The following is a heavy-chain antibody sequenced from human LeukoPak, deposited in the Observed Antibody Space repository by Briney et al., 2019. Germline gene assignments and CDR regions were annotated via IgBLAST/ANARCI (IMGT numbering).Heavy chain of an antibody. Sequence: SVKVSCKASGGTFSSYAISWVRQAPGQGLEWMGRINPVFGTANYPHKLHGRPTINTDESTSTAYMELSSLRSEDTAVYYCARGPSNWNYRVVWFDPWGQGTLVTVSS. CDR2: INPVFGTA. D-gene: IGHD1-7*01. CDR1: GGTFSSYA. CDR3: ARGPSNWNYRVVWFDP. J-gene: IGHJ5*02. V-gene: IGHV1-69*05.